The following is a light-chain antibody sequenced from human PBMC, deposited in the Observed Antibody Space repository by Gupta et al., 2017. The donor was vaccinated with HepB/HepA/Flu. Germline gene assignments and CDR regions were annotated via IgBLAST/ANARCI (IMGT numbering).Light chain of an antibody. CDR1: QSVRTN. CDR3: QYLGY. J-gene: IGKJ2*01. Sequence: DIVMTQSPATLSVSPGERVTLSCRASQSVRTNLAWYQHKPGQSPRLLIHGASIRATGIPPRFSGSGFWTEFALTISSLQPEDLGVYYCQYLGYFGQGTKLEIK. CDR2: GAS. V-gene: IGKV3-15*01.